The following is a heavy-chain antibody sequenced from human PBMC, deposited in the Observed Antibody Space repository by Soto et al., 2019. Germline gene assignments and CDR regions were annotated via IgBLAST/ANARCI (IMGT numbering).Heavy chain of an antibody. V-gene: IGHV3-21*01. J-gene: IGHJ4*02. D-gene: IGHD3-16*01. CDR3: ARVQDLGAPLRLDY. Sequence: EVQLVESGGGLVKPGGSLRLSCAASGFTFSAYSMNWVRQAPGRGLEWVSSITSGIISTYYGDSVRGRFTISRDNAKNSLYLQMNSLRAEDTAVYYCARVQDLGAPLRLDYWGQGILVTVSS. CDR1: GFTFSAYS. CDR2: ITSGIIST.